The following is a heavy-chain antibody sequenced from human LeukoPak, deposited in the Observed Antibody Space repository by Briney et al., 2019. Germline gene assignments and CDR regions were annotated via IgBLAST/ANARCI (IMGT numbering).Heavy chain of an antibody. Sequence: GASVKVSCKVSGYTLTELSMHWVRQAPGKGLEWMGGFDPGDGETIYAQKFQGRVTMTGDTSTDTAYMELSSLRSEDTAVYYCATDHYCSSTSCYDYWGQGTLVTVSS. CDR3: ATDHYCSSTSCYDY. V-gene: IGHV1-24*01. CDR1: GYTLTELS. J-gene: IGHJ4*02. D-gene: IGHD2-2*01. CDR2: FDPGDGET.